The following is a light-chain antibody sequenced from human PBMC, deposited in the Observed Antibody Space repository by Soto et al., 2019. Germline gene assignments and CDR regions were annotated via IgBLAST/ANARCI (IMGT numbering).Light chain of an antibody. J-gene: IGLJ1*01. CDR2: SNH. V-gene: IGLV1-47*02. CDR3: AAWDGSLTGYV. Sequence: QSVLTQPPSASGTPGQRVTISCSGSSSNIGSNYVYWYQQLPGTAPKLLIYSNHQWPSGVPDRFSGSKSGTSASLAISGLRSEDEADYYCAAWDGSLTGYVFGTGTKLTVL. CDR1: SSNIGSNY.